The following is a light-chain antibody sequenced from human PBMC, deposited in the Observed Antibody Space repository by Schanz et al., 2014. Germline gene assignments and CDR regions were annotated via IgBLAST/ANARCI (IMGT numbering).Light chain of an antibody. CDR3: CSYAGSDNVV. Sequence: QSALTQPASVSGSPGQSITISCTGTSSDVGGYNHVSWYQQHPGNAPKLMIYGVSNRPSGVPDRFSGSKSGNTASLTISGLQAEDEADYYCCSYAGSDNVVFGGGTKLTVL. V-gene: IGLV2-14*03. CDR2: GVS. CDR1: SSDVGGYNH. J-gene: IGLJ2*01.